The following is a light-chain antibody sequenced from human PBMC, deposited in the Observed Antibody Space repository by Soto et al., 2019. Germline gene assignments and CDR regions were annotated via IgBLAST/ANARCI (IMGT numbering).Light chain of an antibody. J-gene: IGLJ3*02. Sequence: QSALTQPASVSGSPGQSITISCTGTSSDVGGYNYVSWYQQLPGTAPTLLIYSNNQRPSGVPDRFSGSKSGTSASLAVNGLQSEDEADYYCAAWDDSLNGPLFGGGTKLTVL. V-gene: IGLV1-44*01. CDR3: AAWDDSLNGPL. CDR1: SSDVGGYNY. CDR2: SNN.